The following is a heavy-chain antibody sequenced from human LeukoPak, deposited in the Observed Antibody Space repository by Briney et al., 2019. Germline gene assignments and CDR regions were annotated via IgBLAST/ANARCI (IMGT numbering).Heavy chain of an antibody. V-gene: IGHV3-30-3*01. CDR1: GFTFSSYA. CDR3: ARDPYCGGDCSPYFDY. D-gene: IGHD2-21*02. J-gene: IGHJ4*02. CDR2: ISYDGSNK. Sequence: GGSLRLSCAASGFTFSSYAMHWVRQAPGKGLEWVAVISYDGSNKYYAGSVKGRFTISRDNSKNTLYLQMNSLRAEDTAVYYCARDPYCGGDCSPYFDYWGQGTLVTVSS.